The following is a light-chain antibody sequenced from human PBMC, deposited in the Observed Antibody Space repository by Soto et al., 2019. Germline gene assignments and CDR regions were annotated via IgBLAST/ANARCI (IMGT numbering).Light chain of an antibody. CDR1: QSVSSN. J-gene: IGKJ1*01. V-gene: IGKV3-15*01. CDR2: GAS. Sequence: EIVMTQSPATLSLSPGERATLSCRASQSVSSNLAWYQQKPGQAPRLLIYGASTRATGIPARFSGSGSGTEFTITISSLQSEEFAAYYCQQYNSRPWTFGQGTKVEIK. CDR3: QQYNSRPWT.